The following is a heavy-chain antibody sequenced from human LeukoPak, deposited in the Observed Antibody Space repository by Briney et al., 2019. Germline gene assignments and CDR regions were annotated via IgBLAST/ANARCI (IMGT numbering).Heavy chain of an antibody. CDR2: ISAYNGNT. CDR3: ARDLVRMVRGVGFFDY. CDR1: GYTFTSYG. Sequence: EASVKVSCKASGYTFTSYGISWVRQAPGQGLEWMGWISAYNGNTNYAQKLQGRVTMTTDTSTSTAYMELRSLRSDDTAVYYCARDLVRMVRGVGFFDYWGQGTLVTVSS. D-gene: IGHD3-10*01. J-gene: IGHJ4*02. V-gene: IGHV1-18*01.